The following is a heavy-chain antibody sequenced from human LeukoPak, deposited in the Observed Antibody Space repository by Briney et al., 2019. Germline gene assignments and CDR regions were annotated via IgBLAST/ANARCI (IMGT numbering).Heavy chain of an antibody. D-gene: IGHD3-22*01. Sequence: PSETLSLTCTVSGGSINSYYWSWIRQPPGKGLEWIGSIYHSGSTYYNPSLKSRVTISVDTSKNQFSLKLSSVTAADTAVYYCASGITMIVVAYYFDYWGQGTLVTVSS. J-gene: IGHJ4*02. CDR2: IYHSGST. CDR3: ASGITMIVVAYYFDY. CDR1: GGSINSYY. V-gene: IGHV4-59*08.